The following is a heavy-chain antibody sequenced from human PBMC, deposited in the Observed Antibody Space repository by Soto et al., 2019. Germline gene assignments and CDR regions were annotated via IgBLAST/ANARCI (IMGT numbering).Heavy chain of an antibody. J-gene: IGHJ3*02. CDR2: IKQDGSEK. CDR1: GFNFNKYW. CDR3: AREDGYRGGDAFDI. Sequence: PGGSLRLSCAASGFNFNKYWMSWVRQAPGKGLEWVASIKQDGSEKYYVDSVKGRFTISRDNAKNSLDLQMNSLRAEDTAVYYCAREDGYRGGDAFDIWGQGTMVTVSS. V-gene: IGHV3-7*01. D-gene: IGHD5-12*01.